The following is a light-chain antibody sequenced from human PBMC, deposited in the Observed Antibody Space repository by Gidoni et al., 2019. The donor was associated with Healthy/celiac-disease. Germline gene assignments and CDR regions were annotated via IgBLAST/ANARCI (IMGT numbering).Light chain of an antibody. CDR2: GAS. CDR3: QQYGSSPKA. Sequence: IVLTQSPGTLSLSPGERATLPCRASQSVSSSYLAWYQQKPGQAPRLLIYGASSRATGIPDRVSGSGSGTDFTLTISRLEPEDFAVYYCQQYGSSPKAFGGGTKVEIK. CDR1: QSVSSSY. J-gene: IGKJ4*01. V-gene: IGKV3-20*01.